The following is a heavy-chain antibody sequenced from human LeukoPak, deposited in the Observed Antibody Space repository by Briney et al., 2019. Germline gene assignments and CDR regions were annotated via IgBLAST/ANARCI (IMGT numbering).Heavy chain of an antibody. CDR1: VFTFSSYA. D-gene: IGHD3-22*01. V-gene: IGHV3-23*01. CDR3: TVYYDGSRVGY. Sequence: PGGSLRLSCAASVFTFSSYAMSWVRQAPGKGLEWVSAISGSGGSTYYADSVKGRFTISRDNSKNTLYLQMNSLRAEDTAVYYCTVYYDGSRVGYWGQGILVTVSS. CDR2: ISGSGGST. J-gene: IGHJ4*02.